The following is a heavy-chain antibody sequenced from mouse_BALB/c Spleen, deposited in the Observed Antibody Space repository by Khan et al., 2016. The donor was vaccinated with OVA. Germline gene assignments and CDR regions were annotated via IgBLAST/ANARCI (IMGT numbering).Heavy chain of an antibody. Sequence: VELVESGAELVRPGASVTLSCKASGYTFTDYEMHWVKQTPVHGLEWIGAIDPETGGTAYNQKFKGKATLTADKSSSTAYMELRSLTSEDSVVYYCTRDGSSYGWYFDVWGAGTTVTVSS. V-gene: IGHV1-15*01. CDR2: IDPETGGT. D-gene: IGHD1-1*01. CDR3: TRDGSSYGWYFDV. J-gene: IGHJ1*01. CDR1: GYTFTDYE.